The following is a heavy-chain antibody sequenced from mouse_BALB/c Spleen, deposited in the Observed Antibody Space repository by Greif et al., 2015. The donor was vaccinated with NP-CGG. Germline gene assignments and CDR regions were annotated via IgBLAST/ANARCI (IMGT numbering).Heavy chain of an antibody. CDR1: GFTFSDYY. J-gene: IGHJ4*01. CDR3: ARLYYDYDEAMDY. D-gene: IGHD2-4*01. CDR2: ISDGGSYT. Sequence: EVKLVESGGGLVKPGGSLKLSCAASGFTFSDYYMYWVRQTPEKRLEWVATISDGGSYTYYPDSVKGRFTISRDNAKNNLYLQMSSLKSEDTAMYYCARLYYDYDEAMDYWGQGTSVTVSS. V-gene: IGHV5-4*02.